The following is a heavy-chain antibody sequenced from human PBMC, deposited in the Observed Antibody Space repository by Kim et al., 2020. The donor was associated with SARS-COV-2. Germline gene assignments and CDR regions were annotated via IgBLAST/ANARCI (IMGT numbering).Heavy chain of an antibody. Sequence: ADAVKGRFTIYRDNSKNTLYLQMNSLRAEDTAVYYCARDRGYSYGYHFAYWGQGTLVTVSS. V-gene: IGHV3-30*01. D-gene: IGHD5-18*01. J-gene: IGHJ4*02. CDR3: ARDRGYSYGYHFAY.